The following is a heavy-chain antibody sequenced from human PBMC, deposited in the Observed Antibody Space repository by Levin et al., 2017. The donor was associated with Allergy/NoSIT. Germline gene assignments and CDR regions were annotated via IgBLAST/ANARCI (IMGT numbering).Heavy chain of an antibody. CDR2: ISHRGFT. J-gene: IGHJ3*02. CDR1: GGSFDGYY. D-gene: IGHD4-17*01. V-gene: IGHV4-34*01. CDR3: AVFPFRYGSFDI. Sequence: SQTLSLTCAVSGGSFDGYYWSWVRQPPGRGLEWLGEISHRGFTTYNPSLESRVTISLDTSRNQFSLKLSSVTAADTAVYFCAVFPFRYGSFDIWGQGTMVTVSS.